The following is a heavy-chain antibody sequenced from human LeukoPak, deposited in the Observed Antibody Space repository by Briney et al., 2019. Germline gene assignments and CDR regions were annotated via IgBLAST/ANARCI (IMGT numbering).Heavy chain of an antibody. Sequence: PGGSLRLSCAASGFTFSSYSMNWVRQAPGKGLEWVSYISSSSSTIYYADSVKGRFTISRDNAKNSLYLQMNSLRAEDTAVYYCAKDSRIVTGYSSGWYWTYYYYYMDVWGKGTTVTVSS. CDR3: AKDSRIVTGYSSGWYWTYYYYYMDV. CDR2: ISSSSSTI. CDR1: GFTFSSYS. J-gene: IGHJ6*03. D-gene: IGHD6-19*01. V-gene: IGHV3-48*01.